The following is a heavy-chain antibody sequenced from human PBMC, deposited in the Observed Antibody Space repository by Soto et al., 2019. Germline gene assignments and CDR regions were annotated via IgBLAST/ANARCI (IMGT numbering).Heavy chain of an antibody. J-gene: IGHJ4*02. D-gene: IGHD5-12*01. V-gene: IGHV4-59*01. CDR3: ARGGNRYSNTASGVGGFDY. CDR2: IYHTGST. CDR1: GASISSSY. Sequence: PSETRSLTCTVSGASISSSYWSWIRQSPGKGLEWIAYIYHTGSTNYNPSLKSRATISVDTSKSQFSLNLTSLTTADTAVYFCARGGNRYSNTASGVGGFDYWGQGSLVTVS.